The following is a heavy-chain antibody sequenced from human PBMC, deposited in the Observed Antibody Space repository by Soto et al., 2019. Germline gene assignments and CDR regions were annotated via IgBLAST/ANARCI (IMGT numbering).Heavy chain of an antibody. CDR2: LNQNGREK. V-gene: IGHV3-7*01. CDR3: AGGSY. Sequence: EMHLVESGGGLVQPGGSLRLSCAASGFPFSIHWMNWVRQAPGKGLEWVANLNQNGREKYYVDSVKGRFTISRDNAKNSLSLQMNSLRAEDTAVYYCAGGSYWGQGTLVTVS. J-gene: IGHJ4*02. CDR1: GFPFSIHW.